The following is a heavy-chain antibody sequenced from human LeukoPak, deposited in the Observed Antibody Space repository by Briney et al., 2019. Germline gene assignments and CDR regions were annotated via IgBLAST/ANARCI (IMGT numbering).Heavy chain of an antibody. V-gene: IGHV4-34*01. D-gene: IGHD4-23*01. Sequence: PSETLSLTCAVYGGSFSGYYWSWIRQPPGKGLEWIGEINHSGSTNYNPSLKSRVTISVDTSKNQFSLKLSSVTAADTAVYYCARGNHDYGGNSWSYYYYYYMDVWGKGTTVTVSS. CDR1: GGSFSGYY. J-gene: IGHJ6*03. CDR2: INHSGST. CDR3: ARGNHDYGGNSWSYYYYYYMDV.